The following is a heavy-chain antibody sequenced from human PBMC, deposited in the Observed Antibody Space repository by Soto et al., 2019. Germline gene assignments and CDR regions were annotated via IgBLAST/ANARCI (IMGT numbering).Heavy chain of an antibody. J-gene: IGHJ1*01. V-gene: IGHV1-58*01. CDR3: ASDPYCGGGCLFAY. Sequence: GQWVRRARRERLEWIGWIVVGSGNTNYAQKFEERVTITRDMSTNTAYMELTSLRSEDTAVYYCASDPYCGGGCLFAYRAQGT. CDR2: IVVGSGNT. D-gene: IGHD2-21*02.